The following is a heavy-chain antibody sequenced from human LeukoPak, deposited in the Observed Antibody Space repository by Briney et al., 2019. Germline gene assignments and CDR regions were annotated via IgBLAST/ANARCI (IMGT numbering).Heavy chain of an antibody. CDR2: INPNSGGT. CDR1: GYTFTGYY. CDR3: ARDCIAAAGTGTDY. J-gene: IGHJ4*02. V-gene: IGHV1-2*02. Sequence: ASVKVSCKASGYTFTGYYMHWVRQAPGQGLEWMGWINPNSGGTNYAQKFQGRVTMTRDTSISTAYMELSRLRSDDTGVYYCARDCIAAAGTGTDYWGQGTLVTVSS. D-gene: IGHD6-13*01.